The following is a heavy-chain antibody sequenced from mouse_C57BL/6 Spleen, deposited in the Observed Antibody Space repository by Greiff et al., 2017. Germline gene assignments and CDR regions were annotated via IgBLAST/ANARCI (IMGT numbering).Heavy chain of an antibody. CDR2: LYPGSGST. D-gene: IGHD3-3*01. CDR1: GYTFTSYW. CDR3: ARGGGTGAMDY. Sequence: QVQLQQPGAELVKPGASVQMSCKASGYTFTSYWITWVKQRPGQGLEWIGDLYPGSGSTNYNEKFKSKATLTVDTSSSTAYMQLSSLTSEDSAVDYCARGGGTGAMDYWGQGTSVTVSS. V-gene: IGHV1-55*01. J-gene: IGHJ4*01.